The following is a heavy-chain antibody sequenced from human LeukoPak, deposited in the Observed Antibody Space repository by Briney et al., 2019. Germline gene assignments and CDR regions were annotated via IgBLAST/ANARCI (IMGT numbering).Heavy chain of an antibody. CDR1: GFTFGSFA. D-gene: IGHD6-13*01. Sequence: PGRSLRLSCAASGFTFGSFAMHWVRQAPGKGLEWLTVISYDGSNKYYTDSVQGRFTISRDNSKNTLYLQMNSLRAEDTAVYYCARDTGLAAAGNGAFDIWGQGTMATVSS. V-gene: IGHV3-30-3*01. CDR3: ARDTGLAAAGNGAFDI. J-gene: IGHJ3*02. CDR2: ISYDGSNK.